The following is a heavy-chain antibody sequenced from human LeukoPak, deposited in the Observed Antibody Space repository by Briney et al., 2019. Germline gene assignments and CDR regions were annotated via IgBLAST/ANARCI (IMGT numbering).Heavy chain of an antibody. Sequence: PGGSLRLSCAASGFTFSSYGMSWVRQAPGKGLEWVSAISGSGGSTYYADSVKGRFTISRDNSKNTLYLQMNSLRAEDTAVYYCAGIWFGEMRAYWGQGTLVTVSS. D-gene: IGHD3-10*01. CDR1: GFTFSSYG. CDR2: ISGSGGST. V-gene: IGHV3-23*01. CDR3: AGIWFGEMRAY. J-gene: IGHJ4*02.